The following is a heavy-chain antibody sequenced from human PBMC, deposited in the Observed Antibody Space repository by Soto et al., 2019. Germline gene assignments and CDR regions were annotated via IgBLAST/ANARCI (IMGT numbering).Heavy chain of an antibody. V-gene: IGHV3-30*18. CDR3: AKGISGYLDY. CDR1: GFTFSSYG. Sequence: GGSLRLSCAASGFTFSSYGMHWVRQAPGKGLEWVAVISYDGSNKYYADSVKGRFTISRDNSKNTLYLQMNSLRAEDTAVYYCAKGISGYLDYWGQGTLVTVSS. J-gene: IGHJ4*02. D-gene: IGHD3-22*01. CDR2: ISYDGSNK.